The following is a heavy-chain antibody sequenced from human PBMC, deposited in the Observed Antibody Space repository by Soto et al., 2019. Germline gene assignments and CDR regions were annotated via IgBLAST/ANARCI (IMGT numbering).Heavy chain of an antibody. Sequence: PSETLSLTFTVSGGSISSGGYYWSWIRQHPGKGLEWIGYIYYSGSTYYNPSLKSRVTISVDTSKNQFSLKLSSVTAADTAVYYCARVRWDDYYYYYTDVWGKGITVTVSS. J-gene: IGHJ6*03. CDR2: IYYSGST. CDR1: GGSISSGGYY. D-gene: IGHD3-16*01. CDR3: ARVRWDDYYYYYTDV. V-gene: IGHV4-31*03.